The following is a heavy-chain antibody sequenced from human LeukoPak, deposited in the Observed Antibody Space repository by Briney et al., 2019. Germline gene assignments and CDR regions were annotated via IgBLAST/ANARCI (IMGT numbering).Heavy chain of an antibody. V-gene: IGHV3-23*01. CDR3: VKDRTGTYTLDY. CDR2: IGGSGDFT. CDR1: GFTFSSYA. Sequence: GGSLRLSCAASGFTFSSYAMSWVRQAPGKGLEWVSAIGGSGDFTYYAEYVKGRFTISRDNSKKTLYLQMNSLRAEDTAVYYCVKDRTGTYTLDYWGQGTLVTVSS. J-gene: IGHJ4*02. D-gene: IGHD3-10*01.